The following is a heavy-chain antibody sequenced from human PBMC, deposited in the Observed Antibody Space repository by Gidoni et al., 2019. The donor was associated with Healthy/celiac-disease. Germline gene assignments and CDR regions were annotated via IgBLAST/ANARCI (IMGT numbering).Heavy chain of an antibody. Sequence: VQLVGSGGGLVQPGGSLSLSCAASGFTFSSYSMNGVRLAPGKGLEWVSYISSSSSTIYYADSVKGRFTISRDNAKNSLYLQMNSLIAEDTAVYYCAREGDYYDSSGYYLFDYWGQGTLVTVSS. V-gene: IGHV3-48*01. CDR2: ISSSSSTI. J-gene: IGHJ4*02. CDR3: AREGDYYDSSGYYLFDY. D-gene: IGHD3-22*01. CDR1: GFTFSSYS.